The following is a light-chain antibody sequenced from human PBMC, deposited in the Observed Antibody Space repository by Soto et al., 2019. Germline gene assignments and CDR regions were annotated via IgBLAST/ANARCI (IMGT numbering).Light chain of an antibody. V-gene: IGKV1-5*03. J-gene: IGKJ1*01. CDR1: QSISSW. Sequence: DIQMTQSPSTLSASVGDRVTITCRASQSISSWLAWYQQKPGKAPNLLIYKASSLESGVPSRFSGSGSGTDFTLPISSLQPDDSATYYCQHYNTYSWTFGQGTKVDIK. CDR2: KAS. CDR3: QHYNTYSWT.